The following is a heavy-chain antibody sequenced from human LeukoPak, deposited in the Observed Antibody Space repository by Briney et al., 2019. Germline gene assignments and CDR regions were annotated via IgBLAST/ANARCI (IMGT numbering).Heavy chain of an antibody. V-gene: IGHV1-46*01. CDR3: ARDRGDGGNSDYYYGMDV. J-gene: IGHJ6*02. Sequence: ASVKVSCKASGYTFTSYYMHWVRQAHGQGLEWMGIINPIGGSTSYAQKFQGRVTMTSDTSTSTVYLELSSLRSEDTAVYYCARDRGDGGNSDYYYGMDVWGQGTTVTVSS. CDR1: GYTFTSYY. CDR2: INPIGGST. D-gene: IGHD4-23*01.